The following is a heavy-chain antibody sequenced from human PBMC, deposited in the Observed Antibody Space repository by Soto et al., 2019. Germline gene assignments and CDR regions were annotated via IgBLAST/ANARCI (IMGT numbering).Heavy chain of an antibody. D-gene: IGHD3-16*01. J-gene: IGHJ4*02. Sequence: VQLVESGGGLVQPGGSLRISCKGSGFSFSSYWMSWVRQAPGKGLEWVASIKQDESEKYYVDSVKGRFTISRDNVDNSVFLHMTRLSAEDTAVYVCVRDVGFDYVNWGQGTLVTVSS. CDR2: IKQDESEK. CDR1: GFSFSSYW. V-gene: IGHV3-7*01. CDR3: VRDVGFDYVN.